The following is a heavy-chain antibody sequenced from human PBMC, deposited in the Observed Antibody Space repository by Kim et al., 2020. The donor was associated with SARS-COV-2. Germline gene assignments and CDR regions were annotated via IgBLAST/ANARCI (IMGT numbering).Heavy chain of an antibody. J-gene: IGHJ4*02. CDR2: INPNSGGT. Sequence: ASVKVSCKASGYTFTGYYMHWVRQAPGQGLEWMGWINPNSGGTNYAQKFQGWVTMTRDTSISTAYMELSRLRSDDTAVYYCARDASYGDYSLEHDYYFDYWGQGTLVTVSS. D-gene: IGHD4-17*01. V-gene: IGHV1-2*04. CDR1: GYTFTGYY. CDR3: ARDASYGDYSLEHDYYFDY.